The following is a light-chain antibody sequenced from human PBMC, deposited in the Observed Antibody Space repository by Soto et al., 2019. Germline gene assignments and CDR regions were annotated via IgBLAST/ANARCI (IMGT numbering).Light chain of an antibody. J-gene: IGKJ5*01. CDR2: DIS. Sequence: EVILTHSPVTPPLSSEDKDILCCXASQSVSSYLAWYQQKPGQAPRLLIYDISNRATGIPARFSGSGSGTYFTLTISSLEPDDFAVYYCQQRNDWQVTFGQGTRLEIK. CDR3: QQRNDWQVT. V-gene: IGKV3-11*01. CDR1: QSVSSY.